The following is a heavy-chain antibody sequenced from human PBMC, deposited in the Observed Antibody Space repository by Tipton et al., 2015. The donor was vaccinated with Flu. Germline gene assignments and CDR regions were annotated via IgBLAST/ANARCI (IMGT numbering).Heavy chain of an antibody. J-gene: IGHJ6*02. V-gene: IGHV3-43*01. CDR3: AKDVKDWGKRDDYYCMDV. CDR1: GFTFDDYT. Sequence: SLRLSCAASGFTFDDYTMHWVRQAPGKGLEWVALISWDGGRTYYADSVKGRFTISRDNSKNSLYLQMNSLRTEDTALYYCAKDVKDWGKRDDYYCMDVWGQGTTVIVSS. D-gene: IGHD3-16*01. CDR2: ISWDGGRT.